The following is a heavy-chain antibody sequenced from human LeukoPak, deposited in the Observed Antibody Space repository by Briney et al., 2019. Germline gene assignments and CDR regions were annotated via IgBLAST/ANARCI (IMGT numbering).Heavy chain of an antibody. J-gene: IGHJ4*02. CDR1: GYSFSNDW. D-gene: IGHD2-15*01. CDR3: ARRGCIGGTCYGY. CDR2: IYPADSDT. V-gene: IGHV5-51*01. Sequence: GETLKISCKGSGYSFSNDWIGWVRQMPGKGLEWMGIIYPADSDTKYSPSFQGQVTISADKSISTAYLQWNSLGASDTAMYYCARRGCIGGTCYGYWGQGTLVTVSS.